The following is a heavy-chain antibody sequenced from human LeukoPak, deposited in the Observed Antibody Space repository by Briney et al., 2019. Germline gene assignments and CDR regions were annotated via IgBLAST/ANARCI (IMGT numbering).Heavy chain of an antibody. CDR2: IYSGGST. J-gene: IGHJ4*02. D-gene: IGHD4-11*01. V-gene: IGHV3-53*04. CDR3: AKDAGLTTVELHYDY. Sequence: GGSLRLSCAASGFTFSTYWMSWVRQAPGKGLEWVSVIYSGGSTYYADSVKGRFTISRHNSKNTLYLQMNSLRAEDTAVYYCAKDAGLTTVELHYDYWGQGTLVTVSS. CDR1: GFTFSTYW.